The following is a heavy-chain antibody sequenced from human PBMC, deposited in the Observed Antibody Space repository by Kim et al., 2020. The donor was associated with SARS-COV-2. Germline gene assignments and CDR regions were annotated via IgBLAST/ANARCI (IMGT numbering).Heavy chain of an antibody. Sequence: SVKVSCKASGGTFSSYAISWVRQAPGQGLEWMGGIIPIFGTANYAQKFQGRVTITADESTSTAYMDLSSLRSEDTAVYYCARPSYGSPMDYYYYGMDVWGRGTTVTVSS. J-gene: IGHJ6*02. V-gene: IGHV1-69*13. CDR1: GGTFSSYA. CDR2: IIPIFGTA. D-gene: IGHD2-8*01. CDR3: ARPSYGSPMDYYYYGMDV.